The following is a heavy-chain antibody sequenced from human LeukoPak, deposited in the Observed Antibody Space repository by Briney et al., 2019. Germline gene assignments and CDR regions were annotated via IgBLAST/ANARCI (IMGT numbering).Heavy chain of an antibody. CDR1: GFTFRSYA. CDR3: YSLIVVVTGDY. V-gene: IGHV3-23*01. D-gene: IGHD3-22*01. Sequence: GGSLRLSCAASGFTFRSYAMSGVRQARGRGGGGGAAISGRGGSTYSADTVKGRFTISRDNSKNTLYLQTNSLRAEDTAVYYFYSLIVVVTGDYWGQGTLVTVSS. J-gene: IGHJ4*02. CDR2: ISGRGGST.